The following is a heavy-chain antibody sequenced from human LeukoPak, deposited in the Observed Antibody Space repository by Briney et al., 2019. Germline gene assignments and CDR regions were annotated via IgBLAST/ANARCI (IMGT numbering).Heavy chain of an antibody. J-gene: IGHJ6*02. V-gene: IGHV4-34*01. CDR3: ARGRYCSGGSCYSYGMDV. D-gene: IGHD2-15*01. Sequence: PSETLSLTCAVYGGSFSGYYWSWIRQPPGKGLEWIGEINHSGSTNYNPSLKSRVTISVDTSKNQFSLKLSSVTAADTAVYYCARGRYCSGGSCYSYGMDVWGQGTTVTASS. CDR1: GGSFSGYY. CDR2: INHSGST.